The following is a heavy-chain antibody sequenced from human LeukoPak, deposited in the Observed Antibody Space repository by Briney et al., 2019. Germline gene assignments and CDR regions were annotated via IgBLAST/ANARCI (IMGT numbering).Heavy chain of an antibody. CDR1: GLSFSGTW. V-gene: IGHV3-7*01. J-gene: IGHJ4*02. Sequence: GGSLRLSCATSGLSFSGTWMTWVRQAPGKGLECVANIKLDGSQKYYLDSVKGRFTVSRDNAKNSLYLQMNSLRVEDTAIYFCASYLNVAGGWGQGTLVTVSS. CDR2: IKLDGSQK. CDR3: ASYLNVAGG. D-gene: IGHD2-8*02.